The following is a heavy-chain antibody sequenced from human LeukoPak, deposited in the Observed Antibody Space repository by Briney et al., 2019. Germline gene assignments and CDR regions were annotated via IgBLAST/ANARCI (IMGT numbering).Heavy chain of an antibody. J-gene: IGHJ4*02. CDR2: VSSDGRIT. V-gene: IGHV3-74*01. CDR3: ASSFRITGTTYYY. CDR1: GFTFSSFW. Sequence: PGGSLRLSCSASGFTFSSFWMHWVRHVPGKGLVWVSGVSSDGRITNYADFVKGRFTVSRDTAKNTPSLQMDSLRADDTAIYYCASSFRITGTTYYYWGQGTLVTVSS. D-gene: IGHD1-20*01.